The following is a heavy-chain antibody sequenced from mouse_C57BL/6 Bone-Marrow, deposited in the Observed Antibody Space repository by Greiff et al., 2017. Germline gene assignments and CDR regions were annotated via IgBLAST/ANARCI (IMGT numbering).Heavy chain of an antibody. V-gene: IGHV1-78*01. CDR1: GYTFTAHT. D-gene: IGHD5-5*01. J-gene: IGHJ3*01. CDR3: ARTDYRLGWFAY. CDR2: IYLRDGSP. Sequence: VQLQQSDAELVKPGASVTISCKVSGYTFTAHTIHWMKQRPEQGLEWIGYIYLRDGSPKYNEKFKGKATLTADKSSSTAYMQLNSLTSEDSAVYFCARTDYRLGWFAYWGQGTLVTVSA.